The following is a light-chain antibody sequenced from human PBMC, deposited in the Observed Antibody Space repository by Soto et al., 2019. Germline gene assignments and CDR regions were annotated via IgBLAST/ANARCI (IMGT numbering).Light chain of an antibody. CDR1: QSISTY. J-gene: IGKJ4*01. Sequence: EIVLTQSPATLSLSPGERATLSCRASQSISTYLAWYQQKPGQVPRLVIYDAFHRAPGIPARFSGSGSGTDFALTISSVESEDFAVYYCQERSNVVTFGGGTKVEI. V-gene: IGKV3-11*01. CDR3: QERSNVVT. CDR2: DAF.